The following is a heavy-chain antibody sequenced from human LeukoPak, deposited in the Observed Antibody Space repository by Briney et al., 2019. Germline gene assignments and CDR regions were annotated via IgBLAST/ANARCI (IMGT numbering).Heavy chain of an antibody. CDR1: GYTFTSYD. CDR3: ARGLNDYVDY. Sequence: ASVKVSCKASGYTFTSYDINWVRQATGQGLEWMGWMNPDSTNTGYAQRFQGRVTITRNTSISTAYMELSSLRSEDTAVYYCARGLNDYVDYWGQGTLVTVSS. CDR2: MNPDSTNT. D-gene: IGHD4/OR15-4a*01. J-gene: IGHJ4*02. V-gene: IGHV1-8*03.